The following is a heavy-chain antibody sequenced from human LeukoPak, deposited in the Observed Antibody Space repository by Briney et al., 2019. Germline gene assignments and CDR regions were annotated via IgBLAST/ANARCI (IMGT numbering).Heavy chain of an antibody. V-gene: IGHV3-21*01. D-gene: IGHD4-17*01. CDR1: GFTFSSYS. CDR2: ISSSSSYI. Sequence: GGSLRLSCAASGFTFSSYSMNWVRQAPGKGLEWVSSISSSSSYIYYADSVKGRFTISRDNAKNSLYLQMNSLRAEDTAVYYCARGSTVTNSWYSDLWGRGTLVTVSS. CDR3: ARGSTVTNSWYSDL. J-gene: IGHJ2*01.